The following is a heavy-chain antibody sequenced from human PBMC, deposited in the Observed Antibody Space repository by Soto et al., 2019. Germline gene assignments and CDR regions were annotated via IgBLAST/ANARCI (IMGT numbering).Heavy chain of an antibody. CDR1: GGSISSGGYY. CDR3: AGDLRFRCFYGMDV. CDR2: IYYIRST. Sequence: QVQLQESGPGLVKPSQTLSLTCTVSGGSISSGGYYWSWIRQHPGKGLEWIGYIYYIRSTYYNPSLKSRYTLAVDSSKNRFSLKLSSVTAADTAVYYCAGDLRFRCFYGMDVWGQGTTVTVSS. V-gene: IGHV4-31*03. J-gene: IGHJ6*02. D-gene: IGHD3-3*01.